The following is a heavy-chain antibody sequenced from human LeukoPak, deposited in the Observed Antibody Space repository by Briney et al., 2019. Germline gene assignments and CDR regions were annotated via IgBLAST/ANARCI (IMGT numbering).Heavy chain of an antibody. D-gene: IGHD1-20*01. CDR1: GYSISSGYY. CDR3: ARGRLKSITGTLPRFDP. Sequence: SETLSLTCAVSGYSISSGYYWGWIRQPPGKGLEWIGSIYHSGSTYYNPSLKSRVTISVDTSKNQFSLKLSSVTAAGTAVYYCARGRLKSITGTLPRFDPWGQGTLVTVSS. V-gene: IGHV4-38-2*01. CDR2: IYHSGST. J-gene: IGHJ5*02.